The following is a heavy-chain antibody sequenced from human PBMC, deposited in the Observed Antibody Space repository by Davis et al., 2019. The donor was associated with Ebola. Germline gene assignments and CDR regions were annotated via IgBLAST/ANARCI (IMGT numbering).Heavy chain of an antibody. V-gene: IGHV3-48*01. CDR1: GFTFSSYS. D-gene: IGHD3-3*01. J-gene: IGHJ6*03. Sequence: GGSLRLSCAASGFTFSSYSMNWVRQAPGKGLEWVSYISSSSSTIYYADSVKGRFTISRDNSKNTLYLQMNSLRAEDTAVYYCAKEGRLATSTRFLEWFYYYYYMDVWGKGTTVTVSS. CDR2: ISSSSSTI. CDR3: AKEGRLATSTRFLEWFYYYYYMDV.